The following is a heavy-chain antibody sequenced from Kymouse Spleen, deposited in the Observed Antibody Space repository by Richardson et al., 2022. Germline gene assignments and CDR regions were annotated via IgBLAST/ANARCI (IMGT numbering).Heavy chain of an antibody. D-gene: IGHD3-3*01. Sequence: EVQLVESGGGVVRPGGSLRLSCAASGFTFDDYGMSWVRQAPGKGLEWVSGINWNGGSTGYADSVKGRFTISRDNAKNSLYLQMNSLRAEDTALYYCARGQGYYDFWSGPLLDVWGQGTTVTVSS. CDR1: GFTFDDYG. J-gene: IGHJ6*02. CDR2: INWNGGST. V-gene: IGHV3-20*d01. CDR3: ARGQGYYDFWSGPLLDV.